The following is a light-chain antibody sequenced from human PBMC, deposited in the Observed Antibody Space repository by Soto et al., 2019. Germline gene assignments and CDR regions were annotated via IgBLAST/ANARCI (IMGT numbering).Light chain of an antibody. CDR1: SSDVGAYDY. J-gene: IGLJ3*02. Sequence: QSALTQPASVSGSPGQSITISCNGSSSDVGAYDYVSWYQQHPGKAPKVIIYEVTNRPSGVSNRFSGSKSGNTASLTISGLQPEDEADYHCSSYTGTSGRVFGGGTKLTVL. V-gene: IGLV2-14*01. CDR3: SSYTGTSGRV. CDR2: EVT.